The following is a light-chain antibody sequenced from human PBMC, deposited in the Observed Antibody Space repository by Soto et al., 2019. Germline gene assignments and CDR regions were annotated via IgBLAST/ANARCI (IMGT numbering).Light chain of an antibody. CDR3: QQYDRSPVT. CDR1: QSVSSSY. Sequence: ENVLTQSPGTLSLSPGERATLSCRASQSVSSSYLTWYQQKPGQATRLLIYGASSRATDIPDRFSGSGSGTDFTLTISRLEPEDFAVYYCQQYDRSPVTFGQGTKLEIK. J-gene: IGKJ2*01. CDR2: GAS. V-gene: IGKV3-20*01.